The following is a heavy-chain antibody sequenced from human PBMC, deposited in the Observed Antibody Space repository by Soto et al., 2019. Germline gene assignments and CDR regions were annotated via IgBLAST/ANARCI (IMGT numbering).Heavy chain of an antibody. CDR2: ISAYNGKT. D-gene: IGHD3-10*01. CDR1: GYPLTSYG. CDR3: ARSEYFGSGLYYYGMDV. V-gene: IGHV1-18*04. Sequence: ASLQVSCKSSGYPLTSYGIIWVRQAPVQGLEWMGWISAYNGKTNYAQKLQGRVTMTTDTSMSTAYMELRSLRSDDTAVYYCARSEYFGSGLYYYGMDVWGQGTTVTGSS. J-gene: IGHJ6*02.